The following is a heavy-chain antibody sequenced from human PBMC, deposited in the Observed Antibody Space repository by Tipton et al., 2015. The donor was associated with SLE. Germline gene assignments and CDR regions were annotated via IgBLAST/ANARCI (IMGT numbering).Heavy chain of an antibody. J-gene: IGHJ4*02. CDR2: IYYSGST. D-gene: IGHD1-20*01. CDR1: GGSISSYY. CDR3: ARTNWNYNDY. Sequence: TLSLTCTVSGGSISSYYWSWIRQPPGKGLEWIGYIYYSGSTNYNPSLKSRVTISVDTSKNQFSLKLSSVTAADTAVYYCARTNWNYNDYWGQGTLVTVSS. V-gene: IGHV4-59*01.